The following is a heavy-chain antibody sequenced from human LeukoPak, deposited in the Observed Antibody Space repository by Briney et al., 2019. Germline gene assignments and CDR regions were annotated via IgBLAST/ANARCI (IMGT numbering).Heavy chain of an antibody. CDR1: GFTFSSYW. CDR2: INHSGST. D-gene: IGHD6-13*01. Sequence: PGGSLRLSCAASGFTFSSYWMHWVRQPPGKGLEWIGEINHSGSTNYNPSLKSRVTISVDTSKNQFSLKLSSVTAADTAVYFCAGSGWGSSWYYFDSWGQGTLVTVSS. CDR3: AGSGWGSSWYYFDS. J-gene: IGHJ4*02. V-gene: IGHV4-34*08.